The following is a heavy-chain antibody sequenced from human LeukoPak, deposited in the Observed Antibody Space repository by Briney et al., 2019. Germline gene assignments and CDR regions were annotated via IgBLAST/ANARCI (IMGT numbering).Heavy chain of an antibody. CDR2: IYYSGST. J-gene: IGHJ5*02. V-gene: IGHV4-30-4*01. CDR1: GGSISSGDYY. CDR3: ARYGITIFGVVIIT. D-gene: IGHD3-3*01. Sequence: PSQTLSLTCTVSGGSISSGDYYWSWIRQPPGKGLEWIGYIYYSGSTYYNPPLKSRVTISVDTSKNQFSLKLSSVTAADTAVYYCARYGITIFGVVIITWGQGTLVTVSS.